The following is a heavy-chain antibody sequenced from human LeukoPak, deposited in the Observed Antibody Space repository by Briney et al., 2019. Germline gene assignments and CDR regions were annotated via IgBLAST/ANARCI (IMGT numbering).Heavy chain of an antibody. V-gene: IGHV3-21*01. CDR3: ARIASYGSGYYYFYYMDV. CDR1: GFTFSRYS. CDR2: ISSHSDYI. D-gene: IGHD3-10*01. J-gene: IGHJ6*03. Sequence: GGSLRLSCAASGFTFSRYSMSWVRQAPGKGLEWVAAISSHSDYIYHADSVKGRFTISRDNTQSSLYLQMNSLRAEDTAVYYCARIASYGSGYYYFYYMDVWGKGTTVTVSS.